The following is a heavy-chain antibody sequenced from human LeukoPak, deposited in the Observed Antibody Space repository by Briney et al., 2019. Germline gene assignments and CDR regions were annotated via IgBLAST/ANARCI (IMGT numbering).Heavy chain of an antibody. D-gene: IGHD2-8*01. Sequence: EGSLRLSCAASGFTFSSYAMSWVRQAPGKGLEWVSAISGSGGSTYYADSVKGRFTISRDNSKNTLYLQMNSLRAEDTAVYYCARVGDCTNGICYTADFDYWGQGTLVTVSS. J-gene: IGHJ4*02. CDR2: ISGSGGST. CDR1: GFTFSSYA. CDR3: ARVGDCTNGICYTADFDY. V-gene: IGHV3-23*01.